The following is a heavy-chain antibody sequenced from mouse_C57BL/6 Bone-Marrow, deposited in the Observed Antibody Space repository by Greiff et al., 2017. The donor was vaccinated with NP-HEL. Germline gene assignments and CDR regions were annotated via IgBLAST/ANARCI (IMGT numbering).Heavy chain of an antibody. CDR3: ARSDYYSNYGFAY. CDR1: GYTFTSYG. V-gene: IGHV1-81*01. J-gene: IGHJ3*01. D-gene: IGHD2-5*01. Sequence: QVQLQQSGAELARPGASVKLSCKASGYTFTSYGISWVKQRTGQGLEWIGEIYPRSGNTYYNEKFKGKATLTADKSSRTAYMELRSLTSEDSAVYFCARSDYYSNYGFAYWGQGTLVTVSA. CDR2: IYPRSGNT.